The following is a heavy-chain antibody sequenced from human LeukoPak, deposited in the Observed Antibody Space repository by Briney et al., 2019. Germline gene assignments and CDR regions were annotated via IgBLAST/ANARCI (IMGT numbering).Heavy chain of an antibody. CDR3: ARLLVGEGLFDY. D-gene: IGHD3-10*01. Sequence: ASVKVSCKASGYTFTIYYMHWVRQAPGQGLEWMGWMNPNSGNTGYAQKFQGRVTMTRNTSISTAYMELSSLRSEDTAVYYCARLLVGEGLFDYWGQGTLVTVST. J-gene: IGHJ4*02. CDR1: GYTFTIYY. CDR2: MNPNSGNT. V-gene: IGHV1-8*02.